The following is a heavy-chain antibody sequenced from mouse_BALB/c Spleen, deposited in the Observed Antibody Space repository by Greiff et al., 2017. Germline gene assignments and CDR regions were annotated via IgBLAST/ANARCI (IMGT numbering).Heavy chain of an antibody. J-gene: IGHJ2*01. CDR1: GYSITSGYY. V-gene: IGHV3-6*02. CDR2: ISYDGSN. D-gene: IGHD2-3*01. CDR3: ARGDGYYYFDY. Sequence: VQLKESGPGLVKPSQSLSLTCSVTGYSITSGYYWNWIRQFPGNKLEWMGYISYDGSNNYNPSLKNRISITRDTSKNQFFLKLNSVTTEDTATYYCARGDGYYYFDYWGQGTTLTVSS.